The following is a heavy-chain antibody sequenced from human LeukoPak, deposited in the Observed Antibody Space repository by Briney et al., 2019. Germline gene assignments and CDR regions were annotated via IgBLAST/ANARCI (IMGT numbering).Heavy chain of an antibody. D-gene: IGHD3-16*01. J-gene: IGHJ4*02. CDR3: ARDEGGYFDY. CDR2: INSDGSST. CDR1: GFTFTTHW. Sequence: PGGSLRLSCAASGFTFTTHWMHWVRQAPGKGLVWVSRINSDGSSTVYADSVKGRFTISRDNAKNTLYLQMNSLRAEDTAVYYCARDEGGYFDYWGQGTLVTVSS. V-gene: IGHV3-74*01.